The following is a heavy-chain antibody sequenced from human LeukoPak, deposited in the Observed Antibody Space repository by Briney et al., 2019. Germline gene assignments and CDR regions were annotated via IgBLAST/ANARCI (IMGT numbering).Heavy chain of an antibody. CDR3: ARETYCSGGSCYLGY. CDR2: IYTSGST. D-gene: IGHD2-15*01. V-gene: IGHV4-4*07. J-gene: IGHJ4*02. CDR1: GGSISSYY. Sequence: SENLSLTCTVSGGSISSYYWSWIRQPAGKGLEWIGRIYTSGSTNYNPSLKSRVTMSVDTSKNKFSLKLSSVTAADTAVYYCARETYCSGGSCYLGYWGQGTLVTVSS.